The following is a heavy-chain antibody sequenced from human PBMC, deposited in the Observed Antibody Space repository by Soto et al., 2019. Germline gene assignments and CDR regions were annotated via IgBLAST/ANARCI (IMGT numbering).Heavy chain of an antibody. CDR2: IYDSGRT. CDR1: GDSISSSSYY. J-gene: IGHJ4*02. D-gene: IGHD2-15*01. CDR3: ARGGYCSGGSCYLGPLGY. Sequence: PSETLSLTCIVSGDSISSSSYYWGWIRQPPGKGLEWIGNIYDSGRTHYNPSLKSRVTISVDASKNQFSLKLSSVTAADTAVYYCARGGYCSGGSCYLGPLGYWGQGTLVTVSS. V-gene: IGHV4-39*07.